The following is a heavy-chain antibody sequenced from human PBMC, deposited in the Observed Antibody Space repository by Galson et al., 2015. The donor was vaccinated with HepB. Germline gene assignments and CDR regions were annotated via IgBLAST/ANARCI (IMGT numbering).Heavy chain of an antibody. V-gene: IGHV3-48*01. CDR1: GFSFVRYS. D-gene: IGHD2/OR15-2a*01. CDR2: ISPGGTR. CDR3: VKNPASYDYYHMEV. J-gene: IGHJ6*02. Sequence: SLRLSCAGSGFSFVRYSMNWVRQAPGKGLEWISYISPGGTRYYADSVKGRFTISRDNGKSSLYLHMNNLRADDTAVYCCVKNPASYDYYHMEVWGQGTTVIVSS.